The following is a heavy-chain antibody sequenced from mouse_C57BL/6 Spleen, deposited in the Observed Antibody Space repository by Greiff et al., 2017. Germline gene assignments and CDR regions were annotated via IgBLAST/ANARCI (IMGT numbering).Heavy chain of an antibody. CDR3: ARKRNTGFYYSMDY. V-gene: IGHV2-9-1*01. CDR1: GFSLTSYA. CDR2: IWTGGGT. Sequence: VKLMESGPGLVAPSQSLSITCPVSGFSLTSYAISWVRQPPGKGLEWLGVIWTGGGTNYNSALKSRLSISKDNSKSQVFLKMNSLQTDDTARYYCARKRNTGFYYSMDYWGQGTSVTVSS. J-gene: IGHJ4*01.